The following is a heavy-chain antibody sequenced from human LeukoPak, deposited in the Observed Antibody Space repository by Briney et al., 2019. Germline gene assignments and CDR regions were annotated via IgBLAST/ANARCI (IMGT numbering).Heavy chain of an antibody. Sequence: GGSLRLSCAASGFTFDDYAMYCVRQAPGKGLEWVSGISWNSGSIDYADSVKGRFTISRDNAKNSLYLQMNSLRAEDTALYYCAKDIFTMVRGVVDYWGQGTLVTVSS. CDR2: ISWNSGSI. V-gene: IGHV3-9*01. D-gene: IGHD3-10*01. CDR1: GFTFDDYA. CDR3: AKDIFTMVRGVVDY. J-gene: IGHJ4*02.